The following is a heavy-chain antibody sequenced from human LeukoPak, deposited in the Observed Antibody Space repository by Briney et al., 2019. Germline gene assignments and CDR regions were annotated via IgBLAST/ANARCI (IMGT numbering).Heavy chain of an antibody. CDR3: ARYYGSGSYSSFSYFDY. CDR1: GYTFTGYY. V-gene: IGHV1-2*02. Sequence: ASVKVSCKASGYTFTGYYMRWVRQAPGQGLEWMGWINPNSGGTNYAQKFQGRVTMTRDTSISTAYMELSRLRSDDTAVYYCARYYGSGSYSSFSYFDYWGQGTLVTVSS. D-gene: IGHD3-10*01. CDR2: INPNSGGT. J-gene: IGHJ4*02.